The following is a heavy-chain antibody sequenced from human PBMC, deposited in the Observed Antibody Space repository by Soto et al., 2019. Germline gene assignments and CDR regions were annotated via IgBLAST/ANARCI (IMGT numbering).Heavy chain of an antibody. Sequence: SVTVSCKESGGTISSSASRWVRPAHGQGLEWMGGIIPIFGTANYAQKFQGRVTTTADESTSTAYMELSSLRSEDTSGYYCAVCVDSSVYYWPRGPLGGQGPRVTVSS. CDR3: AVCVDSSVYYWPRGPL. V-gene: IGHV1-69*13. J-gene: IGHJ4*02. CDR2: IIPIFGTA. CDR1: GGTISSSA. D-gene: IGHD3-22*01.